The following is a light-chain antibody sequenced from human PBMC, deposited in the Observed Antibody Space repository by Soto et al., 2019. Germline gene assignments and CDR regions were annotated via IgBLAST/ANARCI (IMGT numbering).Light chain of an antibody. J-gene: IGKJ1*01. CDR2: DAS. CDR1: QSISSW. CDR3: QQYNSYPWT. Sequence: DSQMTQCPSPLSASVVDRVKIIYLASQSISSWLAWYQQKPGKAPKLLIYDASSLESGVPSRYSGRGSGTDFTLTICSLQPEEFATDFCQQYNSYPWTFGQGTKVDIK. V-gene: IGKV1-5*02.